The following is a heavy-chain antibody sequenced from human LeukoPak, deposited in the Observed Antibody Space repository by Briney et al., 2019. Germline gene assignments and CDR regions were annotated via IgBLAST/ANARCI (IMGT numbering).Heavy chain of an antibody. Sequence: ASVKVSCTASGYTFTTYAMHWVRQAPGQRLEWMGWINAGNGNTKYSQKFQGRVTITRDTSASTAYMELSSLRSEDTAVYYCARGEVVRGVTYFDYWGQGTLVTVSS. V-gene: IGHV1-3*01. J-gene: IGHJ4*02. CDR1: GYTFTTYA. CDR3: ARGEVVRGVTYFDY. CDR2: INAGNGNT. D-gene: IGHD3-10*01.